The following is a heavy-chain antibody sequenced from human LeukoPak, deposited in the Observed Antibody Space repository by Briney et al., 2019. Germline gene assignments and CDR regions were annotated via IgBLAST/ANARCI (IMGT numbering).Heavy chain of an antibody. CDR2: TSSYNGQT. D-gene: IGHD3-10*01. V-gene: IGHV1-18*03. CDR3: ARDPPRSATIWAFDI. CDR1: GYTFINYG. J-gene: IGHJ3*02. Sequence: GASVTVSCKAFGYTFINYGMTWVRQAPGQGLEWMGWTSSYNGQTNYVQKFQGRVAMSADPSTNTAYMELRSLTSDDMAVYYCARDPPRSATIWAFDIWGQGTMVTVSS.